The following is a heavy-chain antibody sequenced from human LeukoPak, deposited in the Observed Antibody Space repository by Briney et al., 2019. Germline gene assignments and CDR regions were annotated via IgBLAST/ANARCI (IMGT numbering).Heavy chain of an antibody. J-gene: IGHJ4*02. V-gene: IGHV3-23*01. Sequence: GGSLRLSCGASGFTSSSYAMSWVRQAPGKGLEWVSAISGSGGSTYYADSVKGRLTISTDNSKNTLYLQMNSLRAEDTAVYYCAKDRSGDYSEYFDYWGQGTLVTVSS. CDR1: GFTSSSYA. CDR3: AKDRSGDYSEYFDY. CDR2: ISGSGGST. D-gene: IGHD4-11*01.